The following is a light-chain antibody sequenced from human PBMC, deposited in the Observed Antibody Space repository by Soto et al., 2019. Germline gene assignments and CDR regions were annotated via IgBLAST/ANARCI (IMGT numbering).Light chain of an antibody. V-gene: IGKV3-15*01. CDR3: QPYNNWPFS. J-gene: IGKJ5*01. Sequence: EIRMTQSPGRLCVSPGERVSLCGRAAQGVTTNFAWYQQKSGQSPRLLIYDVSNRATGVPARFSGSGSETHLTLTTSGLRSADSAVYFCQPYNNWPFSFRQGTRLENK. CDR1: QGVTTN. CDR2: DVS.